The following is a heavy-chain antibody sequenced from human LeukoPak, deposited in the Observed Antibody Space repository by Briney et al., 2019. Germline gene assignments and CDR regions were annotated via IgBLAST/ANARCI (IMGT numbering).Heavy chain of an antibody. CDR3: AKGPERRGFCSGSACYSDC. Sequence: GGSLRLSCAASGLTFSGYVMSWARQAPGKGREWVASISANGGRTYYTESVKGHFTISRDNSKNTLYLQMNSLRADDTAVYYCAKGPERRGFCSGSACYSDCWGQGTLVTVSS. V-gene: IGHV3-23*01. CDR1: GLTFSGYV. D-gene: IGHD2-8*02. J-gene: IGHJ4*02. CDR2: ISANGGRT.